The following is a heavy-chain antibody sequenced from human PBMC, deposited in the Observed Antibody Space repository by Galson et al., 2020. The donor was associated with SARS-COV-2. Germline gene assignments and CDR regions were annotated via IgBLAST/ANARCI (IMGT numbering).Heavy chain of an antibody. CDR1: GFTFSRYA. V-gene: IGHV3-23*01. J-gene: IGHJ4*02. D-gene: IGHD4-17*01. CDR3: AKDRGNDYGDQLDF. CDR2: ISGGGGST. Sequence: GALKISCAASGFTFSRYALAWVRQAPGKGLEWVSGISGGGGSTYYVDSVKGRFTISRDTSQNTVHLQMSSLRAEDTAVYYCAKDRGNDYGDQLDFWGQGTLVTVSS.